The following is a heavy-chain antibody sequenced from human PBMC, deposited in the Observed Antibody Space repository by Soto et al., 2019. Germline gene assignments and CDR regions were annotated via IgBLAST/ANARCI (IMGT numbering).Heavy chain of an antibody. D-gene: IGHD3-16*01. CDR1: GGTFSSYS. J-gene: IGHJ5*02. V-gene: IGHV1-69*12. CDR2: ITPLYGTK. CDR3: ARGGTLKPFDP. Sequence: QVQLVQSGPEVKEPGSSVKVSCKTSGGTFSSYSLNWVRQAPGQGLEWMGVITPLYGTKNYAQRFRGRVTFAADESMSTVFMELTRATSDDTAVYFCARGGTLKPFDPWGQGTLVTVSS.